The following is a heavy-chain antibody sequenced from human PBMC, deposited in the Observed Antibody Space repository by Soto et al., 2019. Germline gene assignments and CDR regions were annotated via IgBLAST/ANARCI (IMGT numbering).Heavy chain of an antibody. CDR3: AKDLAGDFWSGYHYFDY. D-gene: IGHD3-3*01. J-gene: IGHJ4*02. CDR1: GLTFRSYG. V-gene: IGHV3-30*18. CDR2: ISYDGSNK. Sequence: QVQLVESGGGVVQPGRSLRLSCAVSGLTFRSYGMHWVRQAPGKGLEWVAVISYDGSNKYYADSVKGRFTISRDNSKNTLYLQMNSPRAEDTAVYYCAKDLAGDFWSGYHYFDYWGQGTLVTVSS.